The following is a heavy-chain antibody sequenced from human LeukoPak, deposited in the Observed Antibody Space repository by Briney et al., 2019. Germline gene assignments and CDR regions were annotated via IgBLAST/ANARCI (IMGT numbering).Heavy chain of an antibody. CDR2: LSSSGSYI. CDR3: ARLSSWVFEI. Sequence: GGSLRLSCAASGFTFSSYSMNWVRQAPGKGLEWVSSLSSSGSYIYYADSVKGRFTISRDNARNSLYLQMNSLRAEDTAVYFCARLSSWVFEIWGQGTMVTVSS. CDR1: GFTFSSYS. V-gene: IGHV3-21*01. J-gene: IGHJ3*02. D-gene: IGHD3-16*01.